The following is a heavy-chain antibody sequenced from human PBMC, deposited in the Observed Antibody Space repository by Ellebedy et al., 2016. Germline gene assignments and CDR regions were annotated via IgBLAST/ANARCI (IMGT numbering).Heavy chain of an antibody. CDR1: GFTFSSYA. CDR3: AKDRHGSGYYYYYMDV. Sequence: GGSLRLSXAASGFTFSSYAMSWVRQAPGKGLEWVSAISGSGGSTYYADSVKGRFTISRDNSKNTLYLQMNSLRAEDTAVYYCAKDRHGSGYYYYYMDVWGKGTTVTVSS. CDR2: ISGSGGST. V-gene: IGHV3-23*01. D-gene: IGHD3-10*01. J-gene: IGHJ6*03.